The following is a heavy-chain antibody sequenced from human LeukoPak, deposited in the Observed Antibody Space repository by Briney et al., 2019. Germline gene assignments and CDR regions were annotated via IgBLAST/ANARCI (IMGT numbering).Heavy chain of an antibody. D-gene: IGHD2-15*01. CDR3: ARASAQWSDY. CDR1: DYTFTNYG. Sequence: ASVKVSCKASDYTFTNYGISWVRQAPGQGLEWMGWISAYNGDTNYAQKFQGRLTLTTDTSTSTAYMELGSLRSDDTAIYYCARASAQWSDYWGQGTLVTVSS. J-gene: IGHJ4*02. V-gene: IGHV1-18*01. CDR2: ISAYNGDT.